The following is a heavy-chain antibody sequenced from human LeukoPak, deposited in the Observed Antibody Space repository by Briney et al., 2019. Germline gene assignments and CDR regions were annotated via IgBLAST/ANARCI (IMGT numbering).Heavy chain of an antibody. D-gene: IGHD6-19*01. V-gene: IGHV1-69*13. Sequence: SVKVSCKASGGTFSSYAISWVRQAPGQGLEWMGGIIPIFGTANYAQKFQGRVMITADESTSTAYMELSSLRSEDTAVYYCARAGGVSSGWSVWFDPWGQGTLVTVSS. J-gene: IGHJ5*02. CDR2: IIPIFGTA. CDR1: GGTFSSYA. CDR3: ARAGGVSSGWSVWFDP.